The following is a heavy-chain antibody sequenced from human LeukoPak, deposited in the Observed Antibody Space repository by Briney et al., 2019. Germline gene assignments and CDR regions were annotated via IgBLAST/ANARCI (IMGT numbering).Heavy chain of an antibody. Sequence: SETLSLTCTVSGGSVSTTTYQWGWLRQSPGRGLEWIGIIYIGGNTYYNPSLRYRVTVSVDSSKNQFSLQLNSVTAADTAIYYCARLRRTTVTTYNYYHFMDVWGKGTTVTVSS. CDR2: IYIGGNT. CDR1: GGSVSTTTYQ. D-gene: IGHD4-11*01. V-gene: IGHV4-39*01. CDR3: ARLRRTTVTTYNYYHFMDV. J-gene: IGHJ6*03.